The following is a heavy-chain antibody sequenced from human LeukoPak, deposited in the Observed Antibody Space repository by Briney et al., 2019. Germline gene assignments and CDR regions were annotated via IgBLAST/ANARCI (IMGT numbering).Heavy chain of an antibody. V-gene: IGHV3-7*01. CDR1: GFTFSSYW. J-gene: IGHJ5*02. Sequence: GGSPRLSCAASGFTFSSYWMSWVRQAPGKGLEWVANIKQDGSEKYYVDSVKGRFTISRDNAKNSLSLQMNSLRAEDTAVYYCARIDGSGSYFGHWGQGTLVTVSS. CDR3: ARIDGSGSYFGH. D-gene: IGHD3-10*01. CDR2: IKQDGSEK.